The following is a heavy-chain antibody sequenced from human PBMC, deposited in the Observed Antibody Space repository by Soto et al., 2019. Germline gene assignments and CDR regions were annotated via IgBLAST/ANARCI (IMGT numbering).Heavy chain of an antibody. CDR3: ARERRPVATITRYFDY. V-gene: IGHV3-30-3*01. Sequence: PGGSLRLSCAASGFTFSSYAMHWVRQAPGKGLEWVAVISYDGSNKYYADSVKGRFTISRDNSKNTLYLQMNSLRAEDTAVYYCARERRPVATITRYFDYWGQGTLVTVSS. D-gene: IGHD5-12*01. CDR1: GFTFSSYA. CDR2: ISYDGSNK. J-gene: IGHJ4*02.